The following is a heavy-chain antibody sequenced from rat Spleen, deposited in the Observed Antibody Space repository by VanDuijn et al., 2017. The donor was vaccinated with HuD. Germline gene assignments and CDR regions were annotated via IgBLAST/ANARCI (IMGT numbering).Heavy chain of an antibody. CDR1: GFTFSNYY. CDR3: ARRSDHFDY. V-gene: IGHV5-29*01. CDR2: ISYDGSST. J-gene: IGHJ2*01. Sequence: EVQLVESGGGLVQPGRSLKLSCAASGFTFSNYYMAWVRQAPTKGLEWVATISYDGSSTYYRDSVKGRFTISRDNAKSTLYLQMDSLRSEDTATYYCARRSDHFDYWGQGVMVTVSS.